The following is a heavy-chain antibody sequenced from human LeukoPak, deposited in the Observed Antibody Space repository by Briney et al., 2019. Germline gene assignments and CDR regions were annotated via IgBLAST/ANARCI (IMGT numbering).Heavy chain of an antibody. J-gene: IGHJ4*02. V-gene: IGHV3-23*01. CDR2: LRGSGGRT. D-gene: IGHD5-18*01. CDR1: GFTFSSYA. Sequence: GGSLRLSCAASGFTFSSYAMSGVRQAPGKGLEWVSALRGSGGRTYYADSVKGRFTISRDDSKNTLYLQINSLRAEDTAVYSCAKVCSREGQLWLGGDGFPALYFDYWGQGTLVTVSS. CDR3: AKVCSREGQLWLGGDGFPALYFDY.